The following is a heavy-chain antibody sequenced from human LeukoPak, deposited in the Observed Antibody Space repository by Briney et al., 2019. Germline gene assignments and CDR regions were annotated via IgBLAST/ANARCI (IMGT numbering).Heavy chain of an antibody. CDR3: ARRRFGELLFDY. CDR1: GGSFSRYS. V-gene: IGHV4-34*10. Sequence: PSETLSLTCAVYGGSFSRYSWSWVRQPPGKGLEWIGESNHSGSSRYSPSLKSRVTMSLDTSKNQFSLRLSSVTAADTAVYYCARRRFGELLFDYWGQGTLVTVSS. D-gene: IGHD3-10*01. CDR2: SNHSGSS. J-gene: IGHJ4*02.